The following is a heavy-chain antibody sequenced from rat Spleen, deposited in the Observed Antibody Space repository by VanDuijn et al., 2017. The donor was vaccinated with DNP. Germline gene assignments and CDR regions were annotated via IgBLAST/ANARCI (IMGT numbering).Heavy chain of an antibody. J-gene: IGHJ2*01. CDR2: IGTTGGSR. Sequence: EVQLVESGGGLVQPGRSLKVSCTASGFTFSDYGMAWVLQAPTKGLEWVASIGTTGGSRYYRDSVKGRFTVSRDNGKSVLYLQMDSLRSEDTATYYCARHNDFGGGRWDYWGQGVIVTVSS. CDR3: ARHNDFGGGRWDY. D-gene: IGHD4-3*01. V-gene: IGHV5S13*01. CDR1: GFTFSDYG.